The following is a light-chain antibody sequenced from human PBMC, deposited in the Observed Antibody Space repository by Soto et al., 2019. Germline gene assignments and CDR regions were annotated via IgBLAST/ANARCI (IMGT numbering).Light chain of an antibody. V-gene: IGLV2-11*01. CDR3: CSYAGTYWV. CDR1: NSDVGACNC. Sequence: QSALTQPRSVSGSPGQSVTISCTGTNSDVGACNCVSWYQQHPGKAPKLMIFDVAKRPSGVPDRFSGSRSGNTASLTISGLQPGDEADYYCCSYAGTYWVFGGGTKLTVL. CDR2: DVA. J-gene: IGLJ3*02.